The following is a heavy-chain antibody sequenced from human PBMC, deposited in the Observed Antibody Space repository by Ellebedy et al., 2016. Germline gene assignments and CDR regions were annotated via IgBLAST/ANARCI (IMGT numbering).Heavy chain of an antibody. CDR2: ISFDEINK. Sequence: GESLKISXAASGFYFDRYEMQWVRQAPGKGLEWVASISFDEINKYYADSVKGRFTISRDNSKFMLFLQMDSLRVEDTAVYYCARYFGHFPADSWGQGTLVTVSS. CDR1: GFYFDRYE. D-gene: IGHD3-10*01. CDR3: ARYFGHFPADS. J-gene: IGHJ4*02. V-gene: IGHV3-30*12.